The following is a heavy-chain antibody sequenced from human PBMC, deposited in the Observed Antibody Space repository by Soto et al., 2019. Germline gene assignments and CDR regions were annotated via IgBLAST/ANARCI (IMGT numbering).Heavy chain of an antibody. V-gene: IGHV3-21*01. Sequence: VGSLRLSCAASGFTFSSYSMNWVRQAPGKGLEWVSSISSSSSYIYYADSVKGRFTISRDNAKNSLYLQMNSLRAEDTAVYYCARDLYGSGSYYNPSHGMDVWGQGTTVTVSS. D-gene: IGHD3-10*01. CDR2: ISSSSSYI. J-gene: IGHJ6*02. CDR1: GFTFSSYS. CDR3: ARDLYGSGSYYNPSHGMDV.